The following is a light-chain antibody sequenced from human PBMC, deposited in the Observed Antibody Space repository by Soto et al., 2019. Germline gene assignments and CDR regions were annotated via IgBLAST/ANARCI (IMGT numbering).Light chain of an antibody. Sequence: QSVLTQPASVSGSPGQSITISCTGTSSDIGGYNFVSWYHQHPGKAPKLMIYEVSNRPSGVSDRFSGSKSGNTASLTISGLQAEDEADYYCNSYTSSTAYVFGTGTKVTVL. CDR1: SSDIGGYNF. J-gene: IGLJ1*01. CDR3: NSYTSSTAYV. CDR2: EVS. V-gene: IGLV2-14*01.